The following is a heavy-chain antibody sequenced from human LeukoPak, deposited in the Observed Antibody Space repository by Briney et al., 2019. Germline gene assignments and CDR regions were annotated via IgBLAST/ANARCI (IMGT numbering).Heavy chain of an antibody. D-gene: IGHD6-13*01. V-gene: IGHV3-23*01. Sequence: PGGSLRLSCAASGFTFSSYAMSWVRQAPGKGLEWVSGISGSDGSTYYADSVKGRFTISRDNSKNTLYLQMNSLRADDTAVHYCAKGVVRSAAPGNNWFDPWGQGALVTVSS. CDR2: ISGSDGST. J-gene: IGHJ5*02. CDR3: AKGVVRSAAPGNNWFDP. CDR1: GFTFSSYA.